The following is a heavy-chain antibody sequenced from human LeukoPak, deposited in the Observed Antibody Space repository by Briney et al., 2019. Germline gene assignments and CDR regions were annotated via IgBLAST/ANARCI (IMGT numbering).Heavy chain of an antibody. Sequence: PGGSLRLSCAASGFTFSSYGMHWVRQAPGKGLEWVAFIRYDGSNKYYADSVKGRFTISRDNSKNTLYLQMNSLRAEDTAVYYCAKDSVKADSSGCVNYWGQGTLVTVSS. J-gene: IGHJ4*02. V-gene: IGHV3-30*02. CDR3: AKDSVKADSSGCVNY. CDR1: GFTFSSYG. CDR2: IRYDGSNK. D-gene: IGHD6-19*01.